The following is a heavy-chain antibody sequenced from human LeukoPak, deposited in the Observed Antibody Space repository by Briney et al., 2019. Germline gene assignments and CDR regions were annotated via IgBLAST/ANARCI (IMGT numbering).Heavy chain of an antibody. J-gene: IGHJ5*02. V-gene: IGHV3-66*02. CDR3: ARDREGAQNWVALDL. D-gene: IGHD7-27*01. CDR1: GFTVSNDY. CDR2: IYADGTT. Sequence: GGSLRLSCAASGFTVSNDYMAWVRQDPGKGLEWVSLIYADGTTFYTDSVKGRFTMSRDNFKNTLYLQINSLRPEDTALYYCARDREGAQNWVALDLWGQGTLVTVSS.